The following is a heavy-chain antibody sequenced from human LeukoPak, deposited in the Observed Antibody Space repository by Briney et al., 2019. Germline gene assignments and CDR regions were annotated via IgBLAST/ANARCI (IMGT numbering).Heavy chain of an antibody. Sequence: PGGSLRLSCKGSGYSFTSYWISWVRQVPGKGLEWMGRIDPSDSYNNYRPSFQGHVTISADKSISTAYLQWSSLMASDTAMYYCARLRVRGVIGAFDIWGQGTMVTVSS. D-gene: IGHD3-10*01. CDR3: ARLRVRGVIGAFDI. CDR2: IDPSDSYN. CDR1: GYSFTSYW. V-gene: IGHV5-10-1*01. J-gene: IGHJ3*02.